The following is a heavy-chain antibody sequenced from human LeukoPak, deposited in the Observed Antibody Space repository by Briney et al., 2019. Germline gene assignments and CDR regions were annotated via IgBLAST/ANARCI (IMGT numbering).Heavy chain of an antibody. CDR2: ISYDGSNE. Sequence: PGGSLRLSCAASGFSFSNYIMHWVRQAPGRGLEGVAVISYDGSNEYYADSVKGRVTVSRDNSKNTLFLQMSSLRAEDTAVYYCAKDASGWYPNYYGLDVWGQGTTVTVSS. D-gene: IGHD6-19*01. V-gene: IGHV3-30*18. CDR3: AKDASGWYPNYYGLDV. CDR1: GFSFSNYI. J-gene: IGHJ6*02.